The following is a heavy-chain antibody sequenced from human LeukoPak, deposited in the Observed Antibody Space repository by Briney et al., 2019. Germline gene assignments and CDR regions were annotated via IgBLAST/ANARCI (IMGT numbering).Heavy chain of an antibody. V-gene: IGHV3-9*01. CDR1: GFTFDDYA. Sequence: PGRSLRLSCAASGFTFDDYAMHWVRQAPGKGLEWVSGISWNRGSIGYADSVKGRFTISRDNAKNSLYLQMNSLRAEDTALYYCAKSTAASGAFDIWGQGTMVTVSS. D-gene: IGHD6-13*01. J-gene: IGHJ3*02. CDR2: ISWNRGSI. CDR3: AKSTAASGAFDI.